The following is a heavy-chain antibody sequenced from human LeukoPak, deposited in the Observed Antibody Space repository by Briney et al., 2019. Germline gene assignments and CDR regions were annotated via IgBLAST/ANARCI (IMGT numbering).Heavy chain of an antibody. Sequence: SETLSLTCTVSGGSVSNYYWSWIRQSPGKGLEWIGYIYYTETSYNPSLKSRVTISADTSKNQFSLKLSSVTAADTAVYYCARRVGRYFGERAYYYNYMDVWGKGTTVTISS. V-gene: IGHV4-59*08. CDR3: ARRVGRYFGERAYYYNYMDV. CDR2: IYYTET. J-gene: IGHJ6*03. CDR1: GGSVSNYY. D-gene: IGHD1-26*01.